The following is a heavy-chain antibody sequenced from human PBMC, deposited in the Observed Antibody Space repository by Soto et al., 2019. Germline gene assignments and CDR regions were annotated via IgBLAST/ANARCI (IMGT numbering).Heavy chain of an antibody. Sequence: GESLKISCAASGFTFSSYAMSWVRQAPGKGLEWVSAISGSGGSTYYADSVKGRFTISRDNSKNTLYLQMNSLRAEDTAVYYCAKSRVTIFGVVMVFDYWGQGTLVTVSS. V-gene: IGHV3-23*01. D-gene: IGHD3-3*01. CDR2: ISGSGGST. CDR3: AKSRVTIFGVVMVFDY. CDR1: GFTFSSYA. J-gene: IGHJ4*02.